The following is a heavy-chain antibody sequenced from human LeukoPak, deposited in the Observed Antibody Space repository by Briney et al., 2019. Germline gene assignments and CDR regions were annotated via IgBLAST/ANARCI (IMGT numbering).Heavy chain of an antibody. D-gene: IGHD3-9*01. CDR3: ARVRYYDILTGHSVGSAKYGMDV. V-gene: IGHV3-30-3*01. Sequence: GGSLRLSCAASGFTFSSYAMHWVRQAPGKGLEWVAVISYDGSNKYYADSVKGRFTISRDNSKNTLYLQMNSLRAEDTAVYYCARVRYYDILTGHSVGSAKYGMDVWGQGTTVTVSS. CDR2: ISYDGSNK. J-gene: IGHJ6*02. CDR1: GFTFSSYA.